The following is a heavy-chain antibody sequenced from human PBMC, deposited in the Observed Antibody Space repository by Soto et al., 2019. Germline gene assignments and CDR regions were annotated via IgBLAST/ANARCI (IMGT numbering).Heavy chain of an antibody. Sequence: GGSLRLSCAASEFTFRNYAMTWVRQAPGKGLEWVANIKRDGSEEYYLDSVKGRFTVSRDDTKKSLYLQMNSLRAEDTAVYYCASRYLEYCNSASCSAPYDYWGQGTLVTVSS. CDR3: ASRYLEYCNSASCSAPYDY. CDR1: EFTFRNYA. J-gene: IGHJ4*02. V-gene: IGHV3-7*03. D-gene: IGHD2-2*01. CDR2: IKRDGSEE.